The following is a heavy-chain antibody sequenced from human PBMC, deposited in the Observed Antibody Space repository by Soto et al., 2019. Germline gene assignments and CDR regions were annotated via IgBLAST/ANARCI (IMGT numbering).Heavy chain of an antibody. CDR1: GGPISPYY. J-gene: IGHJ6*02. CDR3: AREGGYYDSSGSGVYHYFGVDV. D-gene: IGHD3-22*01. V-gene: IGHV4-4*07. Sequence: PSETLSLTCSVSGGPISPYYWSWIRQPAGKGLEWIGRIYFTGSTNYNPPLKSRVTMSVDTSKNQFSLKLSSVTAADTAVYYCAREGGYYDSSGSGVYHYFGVDVWGQGTTVTVYS. CDR2: IYFTGST.